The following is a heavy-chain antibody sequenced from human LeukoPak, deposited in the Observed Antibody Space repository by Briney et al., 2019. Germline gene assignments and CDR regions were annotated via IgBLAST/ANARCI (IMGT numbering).Heavy chain of an antibody. CDR3: TTILFY. D-gene: IGHD2/OR15-2a*01. Sequence: PGGSLRLSCAASGFTFSGSALHWVRQASGKGLEWVGRIRSKANSYATAYAASVKGRFTISRDDSKNTAHLQMNSLKTEDTAVYYCTTILFYWGQGTLVTVSS. CDR1: GFTFSGSA. J-gene: IGHJ4*02. V-gene: IGHV3-73*01. CDR2: IRSKANSYAT.